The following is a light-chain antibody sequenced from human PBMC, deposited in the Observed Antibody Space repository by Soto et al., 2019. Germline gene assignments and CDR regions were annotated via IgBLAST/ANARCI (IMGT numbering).Light chain of an antibody. CDR3: QQYNNWPPIT. J-gene: IGKJ5*01. Sequence: EIVLTQSPGTLSLSPGERATLSCRASQSVSSSYLAWYQQKPGQAPRLLIYGASKRATGIPARFSGSGSGTDFTLTISSLQSEDLAVYYCQQYNNWPPITFGQGTRLEIK. CDR1: QSVSSSY. CDR2: GAS. V-gene: IGKV3-20*01.